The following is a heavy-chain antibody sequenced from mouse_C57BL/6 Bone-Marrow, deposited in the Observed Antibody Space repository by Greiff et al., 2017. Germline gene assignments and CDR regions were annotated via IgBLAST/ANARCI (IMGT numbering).Heavy chain of an antibody. Sequence: QVHVKQPGAELVKPGASVKLSCKASGYTFTSYWMQWVKQRPGQGLEWIGEIDPSDSYTNYNQKFKGKATLTVDTSSSTAYMQLSSLTSEDSAVYYCARDGNWAYWYFDVWGTGTTVTVSS. CDR3: ARDGNWAYWYFDV. D-gene: IGHD2-1*01. V-gene: IGHV1-50*01. J-gene: IGHJ1*03. CDR1: GYTFTSYW. CDR2: IDPSDSYT.